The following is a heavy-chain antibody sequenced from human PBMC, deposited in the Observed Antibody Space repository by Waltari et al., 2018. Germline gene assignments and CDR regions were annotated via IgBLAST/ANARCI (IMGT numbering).Heavy chain of an antibody. CDR2: FYSSGHT. CDR3: ARYGSGTISAPTI. Sequence: QVQLQESGPRLVKPSETLSLTCTVSGGSISSYYWTWLRQPPGKGLEWIGYFYSSGHTNYNPSLNGRGTITAGTSKSQFSLKLSSVTAADTAVYYCARYGSGTISAPTIWGQGTMVTVSS. D-gene: IGHD3-10*01. CDR1: GGSISSYY. J-gene: IGHJ3*02. V-gene: IGHV4-59*08.